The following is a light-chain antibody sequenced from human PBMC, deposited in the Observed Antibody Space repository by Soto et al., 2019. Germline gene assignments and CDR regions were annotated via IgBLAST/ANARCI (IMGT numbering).Light chain of an antibody. CDR1: QSVSNNY. CDR2: DAS. J-gene: IGKJ5*01. Sequence: EIVFTQSPGTLSLSPGERATLSCRASQSVSNNYLAWYQQKPGQAPRILIYDASSRATGIPARFSGGGSGTDCTLSISRLEPEDFAVYFCQQYAGLPTTFGQGTRLEIK. CDR3: QQYAGLPTT. V-gene: IGKV3-20*01.